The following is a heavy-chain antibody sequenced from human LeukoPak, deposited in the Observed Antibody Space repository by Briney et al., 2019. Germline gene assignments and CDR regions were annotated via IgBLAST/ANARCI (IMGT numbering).Heavy chain of an antibody. J-gene: IGHJ4*02. CDR1: GYSISNYY. CDR3: ARETCSGGSCFQFDF. V-gene: IGHV4-59*01. CDR2: IYYSGST. D-gene: IGHD2-15*01. Sequence: SETLSLTCTVSGYSISNYYWSWIRQSPGKGLEWIGYIYYSGSTNYNPSLKSRVTITVDTSKNQFSLKLSSVTAADTAVYYCARETCSGGSCFQFDFWGQGTLVTVPS.